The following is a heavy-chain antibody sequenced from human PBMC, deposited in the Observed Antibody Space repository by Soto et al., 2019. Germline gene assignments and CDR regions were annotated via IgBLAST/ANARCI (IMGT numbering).Heavy chain of an antibody. Sequence: PGGSLRLSCAASGFTVSSNYMSWVRQAPGKGLEWVSVIYSGGSTYYADSVKGRFTISRDNSKNTLYLQMNSLRAEDTAVYYCYYGHRYYGMDVWGQGTTVTVSS. V-gene: IGHV3-53*01. CDR3: YYGHRYYGMDV. CDR1: GFTVSSNY. CDR2: IYSGGST. D-gene: IGHD3-10*01. J-gene: IGHJ6*02.